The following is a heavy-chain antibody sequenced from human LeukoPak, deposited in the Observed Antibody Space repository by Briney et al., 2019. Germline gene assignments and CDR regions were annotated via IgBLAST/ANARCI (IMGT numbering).Heavy chain of an antibody. V-gene: IGHV1-8*01. D-gene: IGHD3-10*01. CDR2: MNPNSGNT. CDR3: ARVSLARGYYYYYMDV. J-gene: IGHJ6*03. Sequence: ASVKVSCKASGYTFTIYDINWVRQATGQGLEWMGWMNPNSGNTGYAQKFQGRVTMTRNTSISTAYMELSSLRSEDTAVYYCARVSLARGYYYYYMDVWGKGTTVTVSS. CDR1: GYTFTIYD.